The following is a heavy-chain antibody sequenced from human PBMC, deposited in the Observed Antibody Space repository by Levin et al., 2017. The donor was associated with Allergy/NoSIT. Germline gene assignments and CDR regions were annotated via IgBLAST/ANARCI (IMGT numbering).Heavy chain of an antibody. CDR1: GGSITSRSFY. D-gene: IGHD6-19*01. Sequence: PSETLSLTCTVSGGSITSRSFYWGWVRQPPGMGLEWIGSIYYTGSTYYNPSLKSRVTISTDTSKNHFSLRLSSVTAAATAVYDCARHVTDSSGWESSVGYYYMDVWGKGTTVTVSS. CDR2: IYYTGST. CDR3: ARHVTDSSGWESSVGYYYMDV. J-gene: IGHJ6*03. V-gene: IGHV4-39*01.